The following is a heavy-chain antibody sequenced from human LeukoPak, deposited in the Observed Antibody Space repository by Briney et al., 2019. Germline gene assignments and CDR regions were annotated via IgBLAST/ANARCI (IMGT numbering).Heavy chain of an antibody. CDR3: ARELGRHSSGWYGWFDP. CDR2: MFYTGTS. Sequence: SETLSLTCSVFGGSITSYYWSWFRQPPGKGLEWIGYMFYTGTSNYNPSLRSRVTMSVDTSKNQFSLRLSSVTSADTAVYYCARELGRHSSGWYGWFDPWGQGTLVTVSS. J-gene: IGHJ5*02. D-gene: IGHD6-19*01. CDR1: GGSITSYY. V-gene: IGHV4-59*01.